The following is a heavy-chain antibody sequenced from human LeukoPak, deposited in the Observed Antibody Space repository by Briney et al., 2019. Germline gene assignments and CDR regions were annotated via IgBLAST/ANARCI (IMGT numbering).Heavy chain of an antibody. J-gene: IGHJ4*02. CDR1: GFSFSSYW. V-gene: IGHV3-7*01. CDR2: IKQDGSEK. CDR3: AREIYYYDSSTSYLQFYFDY. D-gene: IGHD3-22*01. Sequence: GGSLRLSCAASGFSFSSYWMSWVRQAPGKGLEWVANIKQDGSEKYYVDSVKGRFTISRDNAKNSLYLQMNSLRAGDTAVYYCAREIYYYDSSTSYLQFYFDYWGLGTLVTVSS.